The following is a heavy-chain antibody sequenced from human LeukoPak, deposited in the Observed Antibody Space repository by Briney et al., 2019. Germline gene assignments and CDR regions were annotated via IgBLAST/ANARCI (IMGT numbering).Heavy chain of an antibody. CDR2: IYTSGST. D-gene: IGHD3-16*02. V-gene: IGHV4-4*07. CDR3: ARVMITFGGVIVYGAFDI. CDR1: GGSISSYY. J-gene: IGHJ3*02. Sequence: PSETLSLTCTVSGGSISSYYWSWIRQPAGKGLEWIGRIYTSGSTNYNPSLKSRVTMSVDTSKNQFSLKLSSVTAADTAVYYCARVMITFGGVIVYGAFDIWGQGTMVTVSS.